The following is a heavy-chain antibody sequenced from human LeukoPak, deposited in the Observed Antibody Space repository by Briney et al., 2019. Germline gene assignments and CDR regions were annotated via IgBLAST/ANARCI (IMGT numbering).Heavy chain of an antibody. CDR2: IYSGGST. V-gene: IGHV3-53*01. Sequence: GGSLRLSCAASGFTVSINYMSWVRQAPGKGLEWVSVIYSGGSTYYADSVKGRFTISRDNSKNTLYLQMNSLRAEDTAVYYCALGIQLWFFDYWGQGTLVTVSS. J-gene: IGHJ4*02. D-gene: IGHD5-18*01. CDR1: GFTVSINY. CDR3: ALGIQLWFFDY.